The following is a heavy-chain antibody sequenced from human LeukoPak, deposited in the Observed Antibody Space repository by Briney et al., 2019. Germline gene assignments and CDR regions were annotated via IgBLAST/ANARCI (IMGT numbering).Heavy chain of an antibody. Sequence: PGGSLRLSCAASGFTFSSYSMNWVRQAPGKGLDWVSYISNSSPTIFYSDSVKGRFTISRDNAKNSLYLQLSSLRAEDTAVYYCARDGTTNFLTHWGQGTLVTVSS. CDR2: ISNSSPTI. D-gene: IGHD2/OR15-2a*01. CDR3: ARDGTTNFLTH. J-gene: IGHJ4*02. CDR1: GFTFSSYS. V-gene: IGHV3-48*04.